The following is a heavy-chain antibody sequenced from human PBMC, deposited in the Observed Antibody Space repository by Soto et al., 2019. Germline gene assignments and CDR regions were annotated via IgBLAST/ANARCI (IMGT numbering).Heavy chain of an antibody. CDR3: ARASYGSFDY. D-gene: IGHD3-16*01. Sequence: PSETLSLTCTVSGGSISSYYWSWIRQPPGKGLEWIGYIYYSGSTNYNPSLKSRVTISVDTSKNQFSLKLSSVTAADTAVYYCARASYGSFDYWGQGTLVTVSS. CDR2: IYYSGST. J-gene: IGHJ4*02. V-gene: IGHV4-59*01. CDR1: GGSISSYY.